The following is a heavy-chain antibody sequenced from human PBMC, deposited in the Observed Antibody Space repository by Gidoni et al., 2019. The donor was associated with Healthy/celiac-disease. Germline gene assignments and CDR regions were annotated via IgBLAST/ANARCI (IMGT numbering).Heavy chain of an antibody. V-gene: IGHV4-34*01. D-gene: IGHD5-12*01. Sequence: QVQLQQWGAGLLKPSETLSLTCAVYGGSFSGYYWSWIRQPPGKGLEWIGEINHSGSTNSNPSLKSRVTISVDTSKNQFSLKLSSVTAADTAVYYCARGGGRRWLQFWYGGQGTLVTVSS. CDR3: ARGGGRRWLQFWY. CDR2: INHSGST. CDR1: GGSFSGYY. J-gene: IGHJ4*02.